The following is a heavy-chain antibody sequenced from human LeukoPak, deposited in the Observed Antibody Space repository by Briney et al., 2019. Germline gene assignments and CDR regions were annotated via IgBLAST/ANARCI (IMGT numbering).Heavy chain of an antibody. D-gene: IGHD6-19*01. V-gene: IGHV1-69*06. Sequence: GASVKVSCKASGGTFSSYAISWVRQAPGHGLEWMGGIIPIFGTANYAQKFQGRVTITADKSTSTAYMELNSLRSVDTAVYYCAREGYSSTPDYWGQGTLVTVPS. CDR3: AREGYSSTPDY. CDR2: IIPIFGTA. J-gene: IGHJ4*02. CDR1: GGTFSSYA.